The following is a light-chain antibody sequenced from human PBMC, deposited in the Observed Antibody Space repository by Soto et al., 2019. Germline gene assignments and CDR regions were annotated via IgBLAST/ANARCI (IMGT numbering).Light chain of an antibody. CDR1: KNDIGLYDF. CDR3: KSYAGSNTYV. Sequence: QSALTQPPSASVSPGQPVTISFTGTKNDIGLYDFVSWYQHHPGKAPRLIIYEVVQRPSGVPDRFSGSKSGNTASLTVSGLQAADEADYFCKSYAGSNTYVFGSGTKVTVL. J-gene: IGLJ1*01. V-gene: IGLV2-8*01. CDR2: EVV.